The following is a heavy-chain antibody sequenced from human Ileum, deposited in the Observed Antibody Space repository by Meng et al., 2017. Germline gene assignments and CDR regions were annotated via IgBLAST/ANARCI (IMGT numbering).Heavy chain of an antibody. CDR1: GVSLNEYY. D-gene: IGHD1-26*01. CDR3: VRGPARETHDFDY. CDR2: IHHSGRT. Sequence: LLGHVGAVLCKPAETRSLAFAVFGVSLNEYYWSGVRQSPGKGLEWIGQIHHSGRTNYKSSLERRVTISVDTSKSQFSLKLTSVTAADTAMYYCVRGPARETHDFDYWGQGALVTVSS. J-gene: IGHJ4*02. V-gene: IGHV4-34*01.